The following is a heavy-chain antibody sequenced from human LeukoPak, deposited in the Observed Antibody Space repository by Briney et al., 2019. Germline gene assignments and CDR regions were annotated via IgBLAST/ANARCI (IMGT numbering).Heavy chain of an antibody. CDR2: ISGSGDTT. CDR1: GFTFSSYA. Sequence: PGRSLRLSCAASGFTFSSYAMSWVRQAPGKGLEWVSVISGSGDTTYYADSVKGRFTISRDNSKNTLYLQMNSLRAEDTAVYYCAKDRAWVAVVAVTTAFDIWGQGTMVTVSS. J-gene: IGHJ3*02. D-gene: IGHD2-15*01. V-gene: IGHV3-23*01. CDR3: AKDRAWVAVVAVTTAFDI.